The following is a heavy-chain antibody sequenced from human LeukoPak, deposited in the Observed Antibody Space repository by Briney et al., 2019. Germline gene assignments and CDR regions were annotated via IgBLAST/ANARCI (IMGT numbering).Heavy chain of an antibody. CDR1: GYSFATYW. CDR2: TYPADSDA. CDR3: ARRGGGYVDF. D-gene: IGHD2-15*01. Sequence: GESLKISCKGSGYSFATYWIGWVRQMPGKGLEWMGITYPADSDARYSPSFQGQVTISADKSISTAYLQWGSLKASDTAMYYCARRGGGYVDFWGQGTLVTVSS. V-gene: IGHV5-51*01. J-gene: IGHJ4*02.